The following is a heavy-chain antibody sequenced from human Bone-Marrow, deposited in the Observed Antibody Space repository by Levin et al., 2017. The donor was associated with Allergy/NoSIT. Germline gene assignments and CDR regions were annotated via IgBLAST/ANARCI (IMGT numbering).Heavy chain of an antibody. CDR3: SRDVGIQLSNDY. V-gene: IGHV3-74*01. J-gene: IGHJ4*02. CDR1: GFTFSQSW. D-gene: IGHD5-18*01. CDR2: IDPDGSLT. Sequence: PGGSLRLSCAASGFTFSQSWMFWFRQAPGKGLVWVSHIDPDGSLTNYADFVEGRFTISRDNARNTLYLQMNNLRAGDTAVYYCSRDVGIQLSNDYWGQGTLVTVSS.